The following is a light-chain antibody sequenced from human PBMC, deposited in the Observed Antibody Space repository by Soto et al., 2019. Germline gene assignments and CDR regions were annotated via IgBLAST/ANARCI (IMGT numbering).Light chain of an antibody. CDR1: QTISSW. CDR2: KAS. J-gene: IGKJ1*01. Sequence: DIQITQYLCSPSGTVGERVTMIAVASQTISSWLAWYQQKPGKAPKLLIYKASTLKSGVPSRFSGSGSGTEFTLTISSLQPDDFATYYCQHYNSYSEGFGQGTKVDIK. CDR3: QHYNSYSEG. V-gene: IGKV1-5*03.